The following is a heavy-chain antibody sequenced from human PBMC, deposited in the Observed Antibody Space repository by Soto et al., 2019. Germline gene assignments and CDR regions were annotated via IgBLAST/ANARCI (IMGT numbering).Heavy chain of an antibody. D-gene: IGHD2-15*01. CDR1: GFTFSSYA. V-gene: IGHV3-30-3*01. J-gene: IGHJ3*02. CDR2: ISYDGSNK. CDR3: AREFSDIVVVVAATRDAFDI. Sequence: QVQLVESGGGVVQPGRSLRLSCAASGFTFSSYAMHWVRQAPGTGLERVAVISYDGSNKYYADSVKGRFTISRDNSKNTLYLQMNSLRAEDTAVYYCAREFSDIVVVVAATRDAFDIWGQGTMVTVSS.